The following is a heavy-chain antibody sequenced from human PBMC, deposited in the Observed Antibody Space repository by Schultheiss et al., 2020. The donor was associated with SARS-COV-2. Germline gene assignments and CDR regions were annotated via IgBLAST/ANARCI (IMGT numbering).Heavy chain of an antibody. CDR3: ARELTRNFWTDRGAFDI. CDR2: ISYDGSNK. D-gene: IGHD3/OR15-3a*01. CDR1: GFTFSNAW. J-gene: IGHJ3*02. Sequence: GGSLRLSCAASGFTFSNAWMNWVRQAPGKGLEWVAVISYDGSNKYYADSVKGRFTISRDNSKNTLYLQMNSLRAEDTAVYYCARELTRNFWTDRGAFDIWGQGTMVTVSS. V-gene: IGHV3-30*03.